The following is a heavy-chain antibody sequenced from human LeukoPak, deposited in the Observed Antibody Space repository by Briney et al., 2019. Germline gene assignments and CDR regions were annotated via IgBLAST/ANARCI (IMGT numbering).Heavy chain of an antibody. CDR3: ARISGYYYGKGFDY. J-gene: IGHJ4*02. V-gene: IGHV4-34*01. CDR2: INHSGST. Sequence: PSETLSLTCAVYGGSFSGYYWSWIRQPPGKGLEWIGEINHSGSTNYNPSLKSRVTISVDTSKNQFSLKLSSVTAADTAVYYCARISGYYYGKGFDYWGQGTLVTVSS. D-gene: IGHD3-22*01. CDR1: GGSFSGYY.